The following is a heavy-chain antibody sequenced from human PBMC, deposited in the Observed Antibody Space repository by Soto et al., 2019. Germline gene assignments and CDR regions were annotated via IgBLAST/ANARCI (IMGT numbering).Heavy chain of an antibody. Sequence: SETLSLTCPVSGGSVSSGSYHWSWIRQPPGKGLEWIGYIHYSGSTDYSPSLKRRVTISVDTSKNQFSLKVSSVTAADTAVYYCARVRGDYFNWFDPWGQGTLVTVSS. CDR2: IHYSGST. J-gene: IGHJ5*02. D-gene: IGHD4-17*01. CDR3: ARVRGDYFNWFDP. CDR1: GGSVSSGSYH. V-gene: IGHV4-61*01.